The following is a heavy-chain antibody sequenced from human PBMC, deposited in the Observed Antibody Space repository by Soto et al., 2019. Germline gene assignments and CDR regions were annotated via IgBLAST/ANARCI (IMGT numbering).Heavy chain of an antibody. Sequence: PGGSLRLSCAVSGLTFSSYGMHWVRQAPGKGLEWVAVIWYDGSNKYYADSVKGRFTISRDNSKNTLYLQMNSLRAEDTAVYYCARDLGDYYDSSGYSPDYWGQGTLVTVSS. V-gene: IGHV3-33*08. J-gene: IGHJ4*02. D-gene: IGHD3-22*01. CDR3: ARDLGDYYDSSGYSPDY. CDR1: GLTFSSYG. CDR2: IWYDGSNK.